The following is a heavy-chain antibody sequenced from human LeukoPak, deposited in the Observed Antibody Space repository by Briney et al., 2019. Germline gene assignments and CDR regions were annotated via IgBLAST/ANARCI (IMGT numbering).Heavy chain of an antibody. CDR1: GGSISSGSYY. D-gene: IGHD5-24*01. CDR2: IYTCGST. CDR3: ARDGMATISVWFDP. J-gene: IGHJ5*02. V-gene: IGHV4-61*02. Sequence: SETLSLTCTVSGGSISSGSYYWSWIRQPAGKGLEWIGRIYTCGSTNYNPSLKSRVTISVDTSKNQFSLKLSSVTAADTAVYYCARDGMATISVWFDPWGQGTLVTVSS.